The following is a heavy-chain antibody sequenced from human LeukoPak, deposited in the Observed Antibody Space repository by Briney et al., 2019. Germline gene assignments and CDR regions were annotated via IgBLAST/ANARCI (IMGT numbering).Heavy chain of an antibody. J-gene: IGHJ6*02. V-gene: IGHV4-59*01. Sequence: LETLSLTCTVSGGSISGYYWSWIRQPPGKGLEWIGYMYYSGTTNYNPSLKSRVTISVDTSKNQFSLNLSSVTAADTAVYYCARGHHYYYGMDVWGQGTTVTVSS. CDR2: MYYSGTT. CDR1: GGSISGYY. CDR3: ARGHHYYYGMDV.